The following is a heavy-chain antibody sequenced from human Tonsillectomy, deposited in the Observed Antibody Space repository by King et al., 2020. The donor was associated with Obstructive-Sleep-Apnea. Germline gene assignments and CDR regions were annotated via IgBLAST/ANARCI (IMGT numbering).Heavy chain of an antibody. CDR1: GYTFTGYF. CDR2: INPNSGGT. Sequence: QLVQSGAEVKKPGASVKVSCKASGYTFTGYFMHWVRQAPGQGLEWMGWINPNSGGTNYAQKFQGWVTMTRDTSISTAYMELSRLRSDDTAVYYCARGYCSGGSCYSNDYWGQGTLVTVSS. V-gene: IGHV1-2*04. D-gene: IGHD2-15*01. J-gene: IGHJ4*02. CDR3: ARGYCSGGSCYSNDY.